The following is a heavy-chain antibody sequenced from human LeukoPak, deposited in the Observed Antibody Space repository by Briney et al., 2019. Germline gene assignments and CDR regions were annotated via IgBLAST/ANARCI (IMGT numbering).Heavy chain of an antibody. D-gene: IGHD1-7*01. CDR3: ARVGNWNYSPYYMDV. V-gene: IGHV4-59*01. Sequence: SETLSLTCIVSGGSISNYYWSWIRQPPGKGLEWIGYIYHSGSTDNNPSLKSRVTISLDTSKNQFSLKRSSVTAADTAVYYCARVGNWNYSPYYMDVWGKGTTVTVSS. CDR2: IYHSGST. J-gene: IGHJ6*03. CDR1: GGSISNYY.